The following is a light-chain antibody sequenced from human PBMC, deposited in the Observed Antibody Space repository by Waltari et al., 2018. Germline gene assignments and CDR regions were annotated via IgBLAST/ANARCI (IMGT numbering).Light chain of an antibody. CDR1: RSDVGGYNY. CDR2: DVS. V-gene: IGLV2-14*03. CDR3: SSYTSSSTLV. Sequence: QSALTQPASVSGSPGQSITVSCTGTRSDVGGYNYVSWYQQHPGKAPRLLIYDVSGRPSWVSNRLSGSKSGNTASLTISGLQAEDEADYYCSSYTSSSTLVFGGGTKLTVL. J-gene: IGLJ2*01.